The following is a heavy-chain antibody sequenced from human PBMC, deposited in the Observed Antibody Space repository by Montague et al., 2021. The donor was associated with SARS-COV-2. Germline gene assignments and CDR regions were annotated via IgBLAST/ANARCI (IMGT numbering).Heavy chain of an antibody. D-gene: IGHD1-26*01. CDR2: IFGGGST. V-gene: IGHV3-66*01. CDR3: AKGGTSYFYGMDV. CDR1: GFTVSRNY. J-gene: IGHJ6*02. Sequence: SLRLSCAASGFTVSRNYMGWVRQAPGKGLEWVSVIFGGGSTNYADSVRGRFTISRDISQNTLYLQMNSLRAEGMAVYYCAKGGTSYFYGMDVWGQGTTVAVSS.